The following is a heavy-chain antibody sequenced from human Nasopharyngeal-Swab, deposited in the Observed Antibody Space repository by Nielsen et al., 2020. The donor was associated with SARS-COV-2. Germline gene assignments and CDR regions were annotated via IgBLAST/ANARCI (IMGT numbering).Heavy chain of an antibody. D-gene: IGHD6-13*01. J-gene: IGHJ4*02. V-gene: IGHV4-39*01. CDR2: IYYSGST. CDR3: ARHVSSSWYAAVAGIRAFDY. Sequence: WIRQPPGKGLEWIGSIYYSGSTYYNSSLKSRVTISVDTSKNRFSLKLSSVTAADTAVYYCARHVSSSWYAAVAGIRAFDYWGQGTLVTVSS.